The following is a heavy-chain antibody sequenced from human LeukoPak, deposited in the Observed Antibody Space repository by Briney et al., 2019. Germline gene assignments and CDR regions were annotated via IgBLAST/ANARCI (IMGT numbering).Heavy chain of an antibody. CDR3: ARWIRYSAAFDI. V-gene: IGHV4-30-2*01. CDR1: GGSISSGGYY. Sequence: SQTLSLTCTVSGGSISSGGYYWSWIRQPPGKGLEWIGYIYHSGSTYYNPSLKSRVTISVDRSKNQFSLKLSSVTAADTAVYYCARWIRYSAAFDIWGQGTMVTVSS. CDR2: IYHSGST. D-gene: IGHD2-2*03. J-gene: IGHJ3*02.